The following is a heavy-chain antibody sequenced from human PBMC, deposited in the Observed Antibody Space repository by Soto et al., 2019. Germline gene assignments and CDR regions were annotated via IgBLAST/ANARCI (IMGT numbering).Heavy chain of an antibody. CDR2: IYHSGSA. D-gene: IGHD3-9*01. CDR1: GGSISSENW. CDR3: VSVHFDILTGYRFEL. J-gene: IGHJ4*02. V-gene: IGHV4-4*02. Sequence: SETLSLTCAVSGGSISSENWWSWVRQPPGKGLEWIGEIYHSGSANYNPSLESRLTISVDKPKNQFSLKLNSVTAADTAVYYCVSVHFDILTGYRFELWGQGTLVT.